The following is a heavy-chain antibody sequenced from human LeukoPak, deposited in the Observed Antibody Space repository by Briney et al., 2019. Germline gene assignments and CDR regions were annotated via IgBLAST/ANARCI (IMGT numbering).Heavy chain of an antibody. J-gene: IGHJ4*02. CDR3: AREVLRYFDWSIMFDY. Sequence: PSETLSLTCAVYGGSFSGYYWSWIRQPPGKGLEWIGEINHSGSTNYNPSLKSRVTISVDTSKNQFSLKLSSVTAADTAAYYCAREVLRYFDWSIMFDYWGQGTLVTVSS. CDR1: GGSFSGYY. CDR2: INHSGST. D-gene: IGHD3-9*01. V-gene: IGHV4-34*01.